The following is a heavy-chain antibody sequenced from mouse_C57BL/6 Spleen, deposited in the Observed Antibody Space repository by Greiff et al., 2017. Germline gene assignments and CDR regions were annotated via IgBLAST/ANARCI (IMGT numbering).Heavy chain of an antibody. Sequence: QVQLQQSGAELVKPGASVKISCKASGYAFSSYWMNWVKQRPGKGLEWIGQIYPGDGDTNYNGKFKGKATLTADKSSSTAYMQLSSLTSEDSAVYFCARGGNWDVSFDYWGQGTTLTVSS. CDR2: IYPGDGDT. CDR1: GYAFSSYW. D-gene: IGHD4-1*01. CDR3: ARGGNWDVSFDY. J-gene: IGHJ2*01. V-gene: IGHV1-80*01.